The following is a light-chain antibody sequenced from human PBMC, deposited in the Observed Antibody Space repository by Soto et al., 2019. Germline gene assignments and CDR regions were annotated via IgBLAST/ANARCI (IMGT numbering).Light chain of an antibody. Sequence: QSALTQPVSVSGSPGQSITISCTGTSSDVGGYNFVSWYQQHPGKAPKFIIYDVRNRPSGVSNRFSGSRSGNTASLTISGLQAEDEADYYCSSYTSSSTVIFGGGTKLTVL. CDR2: DVR. CDR1: SSDVGGYNF. J-gene: IGLJ2*01. CDR3: SSYTSSSTVI. V-gene: IGLV2-14*03.